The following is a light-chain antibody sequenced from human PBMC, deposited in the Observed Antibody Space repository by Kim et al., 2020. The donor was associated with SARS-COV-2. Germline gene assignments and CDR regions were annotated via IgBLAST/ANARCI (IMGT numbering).Light chain of an antibody. V-gene: IGLV1-40*01. J-gene: IGLJ1*01. CDR1: NSNIGAGYD. CDR3: QSYDTSLSGWV. Sequence: VPGAPGQRDTISCTGSNSNIGAGYDVHWYQQLPGTAPKLLIYSGVPDRFSGSKSDTSASLAITGLQAEDEADYYCQSYDTSLSGWVFGTGTKVTVL.